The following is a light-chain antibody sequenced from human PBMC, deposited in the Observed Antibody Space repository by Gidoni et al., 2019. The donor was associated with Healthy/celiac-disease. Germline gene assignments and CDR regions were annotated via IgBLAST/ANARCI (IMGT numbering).Light chain of an antibody. CDR2: KAS. V-gene: IGKV1-5*03. Sequence: DRVTITCRASQSISSWLAWYQQKPGKAPKLLIYKASSLESGVPSRFSGSGSGTEFTLTISSLQPDDFATYYCQQYNSYPAFXGXTKVEIK. CDR3: QQYNSYPA. J-gene: IGKJ4*01. CDR1: QSISSW.